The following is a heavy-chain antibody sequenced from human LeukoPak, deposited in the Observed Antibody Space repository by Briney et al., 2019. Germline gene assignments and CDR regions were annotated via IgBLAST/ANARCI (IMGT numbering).Heavy chain of an antibody. CDR1: GFMFSDYW. D-gene: IGHD4-17*01. V-gene: IGHV3-7*01. CDR2: INEDGSDK. CDR3: TRDLFGDYAQDY. J-gene: IGHJ4*02. Sequence: GGSLRLSCAASGFMFSDYWMAWVRQAPGKGLEWLANINEDGSDKNYVASEKGRFTISRDNAKKSLYLQMNSLRAEDTAVYYCTRDLFGDYAQDYWGQGTLVTVSS.